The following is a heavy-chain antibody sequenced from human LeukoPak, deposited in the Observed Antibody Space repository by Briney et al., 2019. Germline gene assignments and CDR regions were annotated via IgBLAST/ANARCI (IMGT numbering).Heavy chain of an antibody. V-gene: IGHV3-23*01. CDR3: ARTSGWYGVS. CDR2: ISGSGGDT. D-gene: IGHD6-19*01. J-gene: IGHJ4*02. CDR1: GFTFSNYG. Sequence: YPGGSLRLSCAASGFTFSNYGMNWVRQAPGKGLEWVSGISGSGGDTYYADCVKGRFTISRDNSKNTLYLQMNSLRADDTAVYYCARTSGWYGVSWGRGTLVPVSS.